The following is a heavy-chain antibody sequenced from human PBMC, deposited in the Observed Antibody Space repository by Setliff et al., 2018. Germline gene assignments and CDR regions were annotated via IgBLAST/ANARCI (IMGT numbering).Heavy chain of an antibody. CDR2: INHRGST. V-gene: IGHV4-34*01. CDR3: ARGRNIAARLLDS. Sequence: PSETLSLTCAAYGGTFSDYHWTWIRQSPEKGLEWIDEINHRGSTNYNPSLKSRVTISIDTSKDQFSLKLISMTAADTAVYYCARGRNIAARLLDSWGQGTLVTVSS. CDR1: GGTFSDYH. D-gene: IGHD6-6*01. J-gene: IGHJ4*02.